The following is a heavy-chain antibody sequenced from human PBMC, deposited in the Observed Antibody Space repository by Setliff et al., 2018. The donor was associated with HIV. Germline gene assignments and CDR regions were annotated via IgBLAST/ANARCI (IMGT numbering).Heavy chain of an antibody. Sequence: SETLSLTCAVYGGSFSNFYWTWIRQSPGKGLEWIGEINHSGSINYNPSLKSRVTISIDTSKKQFSLNLSSMTAADTATYYCARGLFRTTMVVVVMSGALDIWGKGTKVTVSS. V-gene: IGHV4-34*01. J-gene: IGHJ6*04. CDR1: GGSFSNFY. D-gene: IGHD3-22*01. CDR3: ARGLFRTTMVVVVMSGALDI. CDR2: INHSGSI.